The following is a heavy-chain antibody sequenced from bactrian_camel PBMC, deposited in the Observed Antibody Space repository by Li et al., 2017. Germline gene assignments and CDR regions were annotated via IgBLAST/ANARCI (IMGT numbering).Heavy chain of an antibody. D-gene: IGHD1*01. CDR2: IDTDHLNT. V-gene: IGHV3S40*01. CDR1: QDTGGRNC. CDR3: AADPVEYDCHYGSRFTN. Sequence: DVQLVESGGGSVQAGGSLRLSCAASQDTGGRNCMGWFRQSPGKGREGVALIDTDHLNTFYADSVSGRFTISVDNARNTVYLQMNSLKPEDTATYYCAADPVEYDCHYGSRFTNWGQGTQVTVS. J-gene: IGHJ4*01.